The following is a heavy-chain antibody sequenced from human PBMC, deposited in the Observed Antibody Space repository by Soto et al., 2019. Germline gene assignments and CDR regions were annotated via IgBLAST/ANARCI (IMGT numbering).Heavy chain of an antibody. Sequence: QVQLVQSGAEVKKPGASVKVSCKASGYTFTSYGISWVRQAPGQGLEWMGWISAYNGNTNYAQKLQGRVTMTTDTSTSTAYMELRSLRSDDTAVDYCARDYKLGRTGTPLIDYWGQGTLVTVSS. CDR2: ISAYNGNT. CDR3: ARDYKLGRTGTPLIDY. V-gene: IGHV1-18*01. J-gene: IGHJ4*02. CDR1: GYTFTSYG. D-gene: IGHD1-1*01.